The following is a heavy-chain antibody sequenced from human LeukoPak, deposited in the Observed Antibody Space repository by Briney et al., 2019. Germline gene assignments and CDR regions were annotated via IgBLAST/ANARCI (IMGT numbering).Heavy chain of an antibody. Sequence: GGSLRLSCAASGFTFSSHGMNWVRQAPGKGLEWVSYISGGSSFTYYVDSVKGRFTISRDNAKNSLYLQTNSLRAEDTAVYYCARHVVAVGFDYWGQGTLVTVSS. CDR1: GFTFSSHG. CDR3: ARHVVAVGFDY. D-gene: IGHD3-22*01. CDR2: ISGGSSFT. V-gene: IGHV3-21*01. J-gene: IGHJ4*02.